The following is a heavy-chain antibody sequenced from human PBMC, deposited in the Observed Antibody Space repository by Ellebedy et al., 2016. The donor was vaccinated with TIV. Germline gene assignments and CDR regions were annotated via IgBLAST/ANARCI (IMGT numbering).Heavy chain of an antibody. CDR3: ARDPLSYGSLPGYPTPYFDS. D-gene: IGHD3/OR15-3a*01. CDR1: GFTFTTFA. J-gene: IGHJ4*02. CDR2: ISYDGGKK. V-gene: IGHV3-30-3*01. Sequence: PGGSLRLSCAASGFTFTTFALYWVRKAPGKGLEWVAVISYDGGKKSYADSVRGRFSISRDNSKNTLYLQINSLKAEDTAFYYCARDPLSYGSLPGYPTPYFDSWGQGTLVTVSS.